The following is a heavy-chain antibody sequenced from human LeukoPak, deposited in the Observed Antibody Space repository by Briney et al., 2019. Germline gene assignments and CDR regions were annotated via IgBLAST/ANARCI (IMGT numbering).Heavy chain of an antibody. CDR2: IIPIFGTA. Sequence: ASVKVSCKASGGTFSSYAISWVRQAPGQGLEWMGRIIPIFGTANYAQKFQGRVTITTDESTSTAYMELSSLRSEDTAVYYCASLYGSGSYFDYWGHGTLVTVSS. CDR1: GGTFSSYA. V-gene: IGHV1-69*05. J-gene: IGHJ4*01. D-gene: IGHD3-10*01. CDR3: ASLYGSGSYFDY.